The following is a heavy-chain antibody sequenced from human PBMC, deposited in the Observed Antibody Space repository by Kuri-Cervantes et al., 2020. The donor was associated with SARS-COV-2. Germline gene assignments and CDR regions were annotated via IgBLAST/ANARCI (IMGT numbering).Heavy chain of an antibody. CDR1: GYSISSGYY. CDR2: IYHSGST. Sequence: GSLRLSCAISGYSISSGYYWGWIRQPPGKGLEWIGSIYHSGSTYYNPSLKSRVTISVDTSKNQFSLKLSSVTAADTAVYYCARGVKPHSSWYLVDYWGQGTLVTVSS. D-gene: IGHD6-13*01. J-gene: IGHJ4*02. CDR3: ARGVKPHSSWYLVDY. V-gene: IGHV4-38-2*01.